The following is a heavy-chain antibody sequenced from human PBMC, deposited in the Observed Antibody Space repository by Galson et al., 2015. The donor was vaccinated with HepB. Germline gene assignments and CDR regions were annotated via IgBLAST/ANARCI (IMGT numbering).Heavy chain of an antibody. V-gene: IGHV3-9*01. CDR1: GFTFDDYA. CDR2: ISWNSGSI. D-gene: IGHD3-22*01. J-gene: IGHJ6*03. Sequence: SLRLSCAASGFTFDDYAMHWVRQAPGKGLEWVSGISWNSGSIGYADSVKGRFTISRDNAKNSLYLQMNSLRAEDTALYYCAKGYDSSGFKLYYYYYMDVWGKGTTVTVSS. CDR3: AKGYDSSGFKLYYYYYMDV.